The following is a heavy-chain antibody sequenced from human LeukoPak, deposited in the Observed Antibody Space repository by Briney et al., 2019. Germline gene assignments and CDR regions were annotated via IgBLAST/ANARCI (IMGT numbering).Heavy chain of an antibody. CDR2: ISNDAVRT. D-gene: IGHD3-10*01. CDR1: GFTFTSYA. V-gene: IGHV3-64*01. CDR3: ARDLSGGGLDY. J-gene: IGHJ4*02. Sequence: PGRSLRLSCAASGFTFTSYAMHWVRQAPGKGLEYVSAISNDAVRTFCGNSVRGRFTISRDNSKNTLYLHMGSLRPEDMAVYYCARDLSGGGLDYWGQGTLVTVSS.